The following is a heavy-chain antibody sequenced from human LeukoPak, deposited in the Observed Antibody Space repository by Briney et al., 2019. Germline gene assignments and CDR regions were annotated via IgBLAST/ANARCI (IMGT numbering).Heavy chain of an antibody. CDR2: INHSGGT. V-gene: IGHV4-34*01. D-gene: IGHD1-20*01. J-gene: IGHJ4*02. Sequence: PSETLSLTCAVYGGSFSGYYWSWIRPPPGKGLEWIGEINHSGGTNYNPSLKSRVTISVDTSKNQFSLKLSSVTAADTAVYYCARVLTAIPTNFDYWGQGTLVTVSS. CDR3: ARVLTAIPTNFDY. CDR1: GGSFSGYY.